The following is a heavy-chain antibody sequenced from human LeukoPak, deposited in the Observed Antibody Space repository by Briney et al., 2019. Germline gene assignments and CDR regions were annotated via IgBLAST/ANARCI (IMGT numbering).Heavy chain of an antibody. CDR2: INHNGNVN. Sequence: GGSLRLSCAASGFIFSSYWMNWARQAPGKGLEWVASINHNGNVNYYVDSVKGRFTISRDNAKNSLYLQMGNLRAEDTAVYFCARGGGLDVWGQGATVTVSS. J-gene: IGHJ6*02. CDR1: GFIFSSYW. V-gene: IGHV3-7*03. D-gene: IGHD3-16*01. CDR3: ARGGGLDV.